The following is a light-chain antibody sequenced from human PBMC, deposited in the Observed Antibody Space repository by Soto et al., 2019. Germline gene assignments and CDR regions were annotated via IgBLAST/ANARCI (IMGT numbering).Light chain of an antibody. J-gene: IGKJ1*01. CDR1: QSISSW. Sequence: DIQMTQSPSTLSASVGDRVTITCRASQSISSWLAWYQQKPGEAPKLLIYEGSTLARGVPSRFSGSGSGTEFTLLISKVPLDQFATFYGQQSNTYSRTFCQGTKVEV. CDR3: QQSNTYSRT. CDR2: EGS. V-gene: IGKV1-5*03.